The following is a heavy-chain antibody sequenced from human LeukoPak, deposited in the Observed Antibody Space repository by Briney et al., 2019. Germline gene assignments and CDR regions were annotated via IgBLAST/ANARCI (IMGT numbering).Heavy chain of an antibody. CDR2: ISAYNGNT. J-gene: IGHJ6*01. D-gene: IGHD6-19*01. CDR1: GYTFTSYG. V-gene: IGHV1-18*01. Sequence: ASVKVSCKASGYTFTSYGISWVRQAPGQGLEWMGWISAYNGNTNYAQKLQGRVTMTTDTSTSTAYMELRSLRSDDTAVYYCARVSKLSSEEERIYSSGWPYYYYGIYFWGQGTPVTVSS. CDR3: ARVSKLSSEEERIYSSGWPYYYYGIYF.